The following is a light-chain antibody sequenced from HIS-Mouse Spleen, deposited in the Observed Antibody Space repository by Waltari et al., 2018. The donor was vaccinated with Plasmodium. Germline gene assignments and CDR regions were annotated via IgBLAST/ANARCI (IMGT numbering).Light chain of an antibody. CDR2: EGS. CDR1: SSDVGSYNL. J-gene: IGLJ1*01. V-gene: IGLV2-23*01. CDR3: CSYAGSSTYV. Sequence: QSALTQPASVSGSPGQSITISCTGTSSDVGSYNLVSWYQQHPGKAPKLRIYEGSKRPLGVSNRFSGSKSGNTASLTISGLQAEDEADYYCCSYAGSSTYVFGTGTKVTVL.